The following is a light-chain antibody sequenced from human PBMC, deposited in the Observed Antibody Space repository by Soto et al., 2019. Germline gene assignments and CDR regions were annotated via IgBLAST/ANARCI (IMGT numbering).Light chain of an antibody. CDR1: NIGSYS. V-gene: IGLV3-21*02. CDR2: EDS. Sequence: SYELTQPPSVSVAPGQTARITCGGNNIGSYSVHWYQQRPGQAPVLVVYEDSDRPSGIPERFSGSNSGNTATLTISRVEAGDEADYYCQVWDTSSDHSVVFGGGTQLTVL. CDR3: QVWDTSSDHSVV. J-gene: IGLJ2*01.